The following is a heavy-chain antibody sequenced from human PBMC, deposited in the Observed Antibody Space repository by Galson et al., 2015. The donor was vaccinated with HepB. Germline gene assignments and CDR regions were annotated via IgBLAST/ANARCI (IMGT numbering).Heavy chain of an antibody. CDR3: ARGGGIVATTNFDY. D-gene: IGHD5-12*01. CDR1: GSTFTSYD. CDR2: MNPNSGNT. V-gene: IGHV1-8*01. Sequence: SVKVSCKASGSTFTSYDINWVRQATGQGLEWMGWMNPNSGNTGYAQKFQGRVTMTRNTSISTAYMELSSLRSEDTAVYYCARGGGIVATTNFDYWGQGTLVTVSS. J-gene: IGHJ4*02.